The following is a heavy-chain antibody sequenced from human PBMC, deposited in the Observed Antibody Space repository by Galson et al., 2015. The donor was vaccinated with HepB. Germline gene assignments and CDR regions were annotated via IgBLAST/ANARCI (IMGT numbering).Heavy chain of an antibody. CDR1: GFTFSSYS. D-gene: IGHD4-17*01. V-gene: IGHV3-21*01. Sequence: SLRLSCAASGFTFSSYSMNWVRQAPGKGLEWVSSISSSSSYIYYADSVKGRFTISRDNAKNSLYLQMNSLRAEDTAVYYCARVAVTTGGMDVWGQGTTVTVSS. CDR2: ISSSSSYI. J-gene: IGHJ6*02. CDR3: ARVAVTTGGMDV.